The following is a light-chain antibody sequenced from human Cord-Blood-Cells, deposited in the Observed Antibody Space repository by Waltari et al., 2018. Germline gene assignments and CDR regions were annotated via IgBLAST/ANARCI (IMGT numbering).Light chain of an antibody. CDR3: QQYYSTRCT. J-gene: IGKJ2*02. Sequence: DIQMTQSPSSLSASVGDRVTITCRARQGISNSLAWYQQKPGKAPKLLLYAASGLESGVPSRFSGSGSGTDYTLTISSLQPEDFATYYCQQYYSTRCTFGQGTKLEIK. CDR1: QGISNS. V-gene: IGKV1-NL1*01. CDR2: AAS.